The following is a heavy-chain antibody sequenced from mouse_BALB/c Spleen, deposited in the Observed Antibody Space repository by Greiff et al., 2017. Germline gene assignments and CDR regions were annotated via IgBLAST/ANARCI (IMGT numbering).Heavy chain of an antibody. J-gene: IGHJ2*01. Sequence: EVKLMESGGGLVQPGGSRKLSCAASGFTFSDYGMAWVRQAPGKGPEWVAFISNLAYSIYYADTVTGRFTISRENAKNTLYLEMSSLRSEDTAMYYCARAGNLGYFDYWGQGTTLTVSS. V-gene: IGHV5-15*02. CDR3: ARAGNLGYFDY. D-gene: IGHD2-1*01. CDR1: GFTFSDYG. CDR2: ISNLAYSI.